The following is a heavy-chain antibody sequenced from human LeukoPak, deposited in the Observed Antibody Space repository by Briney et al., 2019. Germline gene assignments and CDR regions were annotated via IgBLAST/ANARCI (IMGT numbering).Heavy chain of an antibody. CDR2: ISGGGDSE. V-gene: IGHV3-23*01. CDR1: RFTFNNYA. J-gene: IGHJ4*02. Sequence: GGSLRLSCTASRFTFNNYAVSWVRQAPGKGLEWVSGISGGGDSEYYADSVKGRFTISRDNAKKTMYLQKNRLRVEDTAVYYCARARYCSSTSCYIDYWGQGTLVTVSS. D-gene: IGHD2-2*02. CDR3: ARARYCSSTSCYIDY.